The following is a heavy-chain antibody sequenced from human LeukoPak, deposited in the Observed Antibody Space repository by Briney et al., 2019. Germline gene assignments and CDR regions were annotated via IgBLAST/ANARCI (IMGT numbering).Heavy chain of an antibody. Sequence: GGSLRLSCAASGFTFSSYEMNWVRQAPGKGLEWVSYISSSGSTIYYADSVKGRFTISRDNSKNTLYLQMNSLRAEDTAVYYCAKERVRYCSGGSCGFAFDIWGQGTMVTVSS. V-gene: IGHV3-48*03. J-gene: IGHJ3*02. D-gene: IGHD2-15*01. CDR2: ISSSGSTI. CDR1: GFTFSSYE. CDR3: AKERVRYCSGGSCGFAFDI.